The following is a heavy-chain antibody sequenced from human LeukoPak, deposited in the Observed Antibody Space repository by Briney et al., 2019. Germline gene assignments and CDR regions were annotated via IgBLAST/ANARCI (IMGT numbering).Heavy chain of an antibody. CDR1: GGSFSGYY. CDR3: ARDPLPGYYGSGSY. J-gene: IGHJ4*02. Sequence: SETLSLTCAVYGGSFSGYYWSWIRQPPGKGLEWIEEINHSGSTNYNPSLKSRVTISVDTSKNQFSLKLSSVTAADTAVYYCARDPLPGYYGSGSYWGQGTLVTVSS. V-gene: IGHV4-34*01. D-gene: IGHD3-10*01. CDR2: INHSGST.